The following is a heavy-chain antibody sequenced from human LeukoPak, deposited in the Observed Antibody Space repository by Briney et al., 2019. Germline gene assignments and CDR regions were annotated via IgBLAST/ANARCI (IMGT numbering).Heavy chain of an antibody. CDR2: ISSSGSPI. V-gene: IGHV3-48*03. CDR1: GFTFSTYE. Sequence: GGSLRLSCAAFGFTFSTYEMIWVRQAPGKGLEWLSYISSSGSPIYYADSLKGRFTISRDNAKNSLYLQMNSLRAEDTAVYYCARAQGGYSYGYGGYWGQGTLVTVSS. CDR3: ARAQGGYSYGYGGY. D-gene: IGHD5-18*01. J-gene: IGHJ4*02.